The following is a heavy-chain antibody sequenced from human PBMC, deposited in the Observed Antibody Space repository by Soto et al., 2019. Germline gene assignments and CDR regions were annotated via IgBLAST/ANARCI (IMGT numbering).Heavy chain of an antibody. CDR3: ARVWGGAFDI. V-gene: IGHV4-59*01. D-gene: IGHD3-10*01. CDR1: GCSILIFY. CDR2: IYYSGST. J-gene: IGHJ3*02. Sequence: SEPLSLTCTVPGCSILIFYWSWIRQPPGKGLEWIGYIYYSGSTNYNPSLKSRVTISVDTSKNQFSLKLSSVTAADTAVYYCARVWGGAFDIWGQGTMVT.